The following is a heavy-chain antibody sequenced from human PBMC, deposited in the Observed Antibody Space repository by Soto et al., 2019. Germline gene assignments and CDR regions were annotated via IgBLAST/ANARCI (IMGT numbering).Heavy chain of an antibody. D-gene: IGHD3-10*01. Sequence: GGSLRLSCAASGFTFSSYAMSWVRQAPGKGLEWVSAISGSGGSTYYADSVKGRFTISRDNSKNTLYLQMNSLRAEDTAVYYCAKEGAMVRGVQYYFDYWGQGTLVTVSS. CDR2: ISGSGGST. CDR1: GFTFSSYA. J-gene: IGHJ4*02. V-gene: IGHV3-23*01. CDR3: AKEGAMVRGVQYYFDY.